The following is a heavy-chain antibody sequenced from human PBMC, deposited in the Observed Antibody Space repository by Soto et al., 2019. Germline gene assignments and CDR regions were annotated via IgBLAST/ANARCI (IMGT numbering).Heavy chain of an antibody. CDR2: VSNDGSNI. CDR1: DFAFSTYG. Sequence: QVHLVESGGGVVHPGRSLRLSCAASDFAFSTYGIHWVRQAPGKGLEWVAVVSNDGSNIYYADSVRGRFTISRDNSKNMLYLHMNSLRAEDTAVYYCAKDHVYSGIYDYYFDYWGQGTLVTVSS. J-gene: IGHJ4*02. D-gene: IGHD1-26*01. CDR3: AKDHVYSGIYDYYFDY. V-gene: IGHV3-30*18.